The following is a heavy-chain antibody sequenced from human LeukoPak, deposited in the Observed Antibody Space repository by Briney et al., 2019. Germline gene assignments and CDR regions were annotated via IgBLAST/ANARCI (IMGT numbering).Heavy chain of an antibody. CDR2: INHSGST. V-gene: IGHV4-34*01. Sequence: SETLSLTCAVYGGSFSGYYWSWIRQPPGKGLEWIGEINHSGSTNYNPSLKSRVTISVDTSKNQFSLKLSSVTAADTAVYYCARSARLRFLEWSSDYNWFDPWGQGTLVTVSS. J-gene: IGHJ5*02. CDR3: ARSARLRFLEWSSDYNWFDP. D-gene: IGHD3-3*01. CDR1: GGSFSGYY.